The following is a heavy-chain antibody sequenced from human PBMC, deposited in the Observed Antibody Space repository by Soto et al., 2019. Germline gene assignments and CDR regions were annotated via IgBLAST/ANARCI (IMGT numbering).Heavy chain of an antibody. CDR2: SYYSGST. D-gene: IGHD6-13*01. V-gene: IGHV4-39*01. Sequence: QLQLQESCPGLVKPSETLSLTCTVSGGSIRSSSYYWGWIRQPPGKGLEWIGSSYYSGSTYYNPSLKSRVTIAVDTSKNQFSLKLSSGTAADTAVYYCARIDPGFISWSYDYWGQGTRVTGSS. CDR1: GGSIRSSSYY. CDR3: ARIDPGFISWSYDY. J-gene: IGHJ4*02.